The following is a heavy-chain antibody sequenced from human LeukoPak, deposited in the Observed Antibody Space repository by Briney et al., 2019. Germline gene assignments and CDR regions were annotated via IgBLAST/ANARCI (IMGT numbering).Heavy chain of an antibody. V-gene: IGHV4-59*01. CDR2: IYYSGST. Sequence: SETLSLTCTVSGGSISSYYWSWIRQPPGKGLEWIGYIYYSGSTNYNPSLKSRVTISVDTSKNQFSLKLSSVTVADTAVYYCAMGGGNYYDSSGHDAFDIWGQGTMVTVSS. CDR1: GGSISSYY. D-gene: IGHD3-22*01. J-gene: IGHJ3*02. CDR3: AMGGGNYYDSSGHDAFDI.